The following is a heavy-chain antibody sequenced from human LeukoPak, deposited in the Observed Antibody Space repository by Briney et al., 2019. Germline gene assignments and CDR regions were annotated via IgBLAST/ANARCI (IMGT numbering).Heavy chain of an antibody. CDR2: INPNSGGT. D-gene: IGHD4-17*01. Sequence: ASVKVSCKASGYTFTGYYMHWVRQAPGQGLEWMGWINPNSGGTNYAQKFQGRVTMTRDTSTSTAYMELSRLRSDDTAVYYCAGRLRGNYYYYYDMDVWGQGTTVTVSS. CDR3: AGRLRGNYYYYYDMDV. V-gene: IGHV1-2*02. CDR1: GYTFTGYY. J-gene: IGHJ6*02.